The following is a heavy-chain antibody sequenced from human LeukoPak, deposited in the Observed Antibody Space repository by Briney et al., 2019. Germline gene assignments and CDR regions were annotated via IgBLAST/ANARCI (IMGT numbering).Heavy chain of an antibody. V-gene: IGHV4-59*01. CDR1: GGSISSYY. J-gene: IGHJ4*02. Sequence: SETLSLTCTVSGGSISSYYWSWIRQPPGKGLEWIGYTYYSGSTNYNPSLKSRVTISVDTSKNQFSLKLSSVTAADTAVYYCASANYDFWSGYYTGPFDYWGQGTLVTVSS. D-gene: IGHD3-3*01. CDR2: TYYSGST. CDR3: ASANYDFWSGYYTGPFDY.